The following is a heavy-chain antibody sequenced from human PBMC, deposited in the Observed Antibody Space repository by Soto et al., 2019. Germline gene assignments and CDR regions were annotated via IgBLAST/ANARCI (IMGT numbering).Heavy chain of an antibody. D-gene: IGHD6-13*01. CDR1: GFTFSSYA. Sequence: GGSLRLSCAASGFTFSSYAMSWVRQAPAKGLEWVSSISGSGSSTYYADSVKGRFTISRDNSKNTLSLQMNSPRVEDTAVYYCAKSSIAAAGEPFDYWGQGTLVTVSS. V-gene: IGHV3-23*01. CDR3: AKSSIAAAGEPFDY. J-gene: IGHJ4*02. CDR2: ISGSGSST.